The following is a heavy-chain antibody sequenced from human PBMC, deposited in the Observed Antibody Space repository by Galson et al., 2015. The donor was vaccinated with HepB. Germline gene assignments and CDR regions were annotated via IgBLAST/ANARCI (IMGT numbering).Heavy chain of an antibody. J-gene: IGHJ4*02. CDR2: MKQDGSEK. CDR1: GFTFSSYW. V-gene: IGHV3-7*01. Sequence: SLRLSCAASGFTFSSYWMSWVRQAPGKGLEWVANMKQDGSEKYYVDSVKGRFTISRDNAKNSLYLQMNSLRAEDMAVYYCAWSFGVVISGTFDYWGQGTLVTVSS. CDR3: AWSFGVVISGTFDY. D-gene: IGHD3-3*01.